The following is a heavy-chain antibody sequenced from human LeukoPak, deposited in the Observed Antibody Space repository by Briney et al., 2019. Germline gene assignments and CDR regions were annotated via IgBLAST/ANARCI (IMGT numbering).Heavy chain of an antibody. CDR1: GFTFSTYG. Sequence: GRSLRLSCAASGFTFSTYGMHWVRQAPGKGLEWVAVMSYDGSGKEYADSVKGRFTISRDNAKNSLYLQMNSLRAEDTAVYYCARTSTVTTPPYYWGQGTLVTVSS. V-gene: IGHV3-30*03. CDR3: ARTSTVTTPPYY. CDR2: MSYDGSGK. J-gene: IGHJ4*02. D-gene: IGHD4-17*01.